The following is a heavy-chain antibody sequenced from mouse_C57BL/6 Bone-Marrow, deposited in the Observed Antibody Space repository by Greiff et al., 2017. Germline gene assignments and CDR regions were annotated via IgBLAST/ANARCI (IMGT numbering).Heavy chain of an antibody. Sequence: QVQLQQPGAELVKPGASVKMSCKASGYTFTSYWITWVKQRPGQGLEWIGDIYPGSGSTNYNEKFKSKATLTVDTSSSTAYMQLSSLTSEDSAVYYCARWGITTTGYYFDYWGQGTTLTVSS. J-gene: IGHJ2*01. V-gene: IGHV1-55*01. CDR1: GYTFTSYW. CDR3: ARWGITTTGYYFDY. CDR2: IYPGSGST. D-gene: IGHD2-4*01.